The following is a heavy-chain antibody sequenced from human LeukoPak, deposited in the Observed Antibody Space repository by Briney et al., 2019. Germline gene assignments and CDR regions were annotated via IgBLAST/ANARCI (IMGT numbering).Heavy chain of an antibody. J-gene: IGHJ4*02. V-gene: IGHV3-30*03. D-gene: IGHD3-10*01. CDR3: AREWGVRGVLDY. CDR2: ISYDGSNK. Sequence: PGGSLRLSCAASGFTFSSYGMHWVRQAPGKGLEWVAVISYDGSNKYYADSVKGRFTISRDNSKNTLYLQMNSLRAEDTAVYYCAREWGVRGVLDYWGQGTLVTVSS. CDR1: GFTFSSYG.